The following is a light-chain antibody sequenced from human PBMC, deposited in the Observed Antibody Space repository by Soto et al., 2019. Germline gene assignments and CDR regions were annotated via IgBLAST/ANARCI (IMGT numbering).Light chain of an antibody. V-gene: IGKV1-39*01. J-gene: IGKJ1*01. CDR1: QSISTD. CDR3: QQTYSTPRT. CDR2: GAS. Sequence: DIQMTQSPSSLSASVGDRVTITCRAGQSISTDLNWYQQKPGKAPKLLIYGASSLHSGVPPRFSGSGSGTDFTLTSSSLQAEDFATYYCQQTYSTPRTFGQGTNLEI.